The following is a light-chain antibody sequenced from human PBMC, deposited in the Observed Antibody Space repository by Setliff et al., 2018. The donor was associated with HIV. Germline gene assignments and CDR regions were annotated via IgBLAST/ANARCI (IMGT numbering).Light chain of an antibody. V-gene: IGLV2-14*03. CDR2: DVR. J-gene: IGLJ1*01. CDR1: GSDIGAYNY. CDR3: SSYVNINTLV. Sequence: QSALAQPASVSGSPGQSITISCTGTGSDIGAYNYVSWYQQHPGKAPKVMIYDVRKRPSGVSNRFSGSKSGNTASLTISGLQAEGEAAYYCSSYVNINTLVFGTGTKVTVL.